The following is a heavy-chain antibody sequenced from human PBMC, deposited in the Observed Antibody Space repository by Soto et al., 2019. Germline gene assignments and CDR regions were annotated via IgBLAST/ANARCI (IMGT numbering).Heavy chain of an antibody. CDR2: ISYTGSA. CDR3: ARVNYGDYYYGMDF. J-gene: IGHJ6*02. Sequence: SSETLSLNCTVSGGSINYSYWTWIRQPPGQGLEWIGYISYTGSANYNASLKSRLTISVDTSKNQFSLKLSSVTAADTALYYCARVNYGDYYYGMDFWGQGTTVTVSS. D-gene: IGHD4-17*01. CDR1: GGSINYSY. V-gene: IGHV4-59*01.